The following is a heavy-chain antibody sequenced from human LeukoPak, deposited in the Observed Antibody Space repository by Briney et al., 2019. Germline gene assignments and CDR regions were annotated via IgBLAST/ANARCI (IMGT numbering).Heavy chain of an antibody. D-gene: IGHD2-21*01. CDR1: GYTFTSYG. Sequence: ASVKVSCKASGYTFTSYGISWVRQAPGQGLEWMGWTSPYNGNTNYAPKLQGRVTMTTDTATSTAYMELTSLTSDDTAVYYCARDRQCGYWGQGTLVTVSS. CDR2: TSPYNGNT. CDR3: ARDRQCGY. J-gene: IGHJ4*02. V-gene: IGHV1-18*01.